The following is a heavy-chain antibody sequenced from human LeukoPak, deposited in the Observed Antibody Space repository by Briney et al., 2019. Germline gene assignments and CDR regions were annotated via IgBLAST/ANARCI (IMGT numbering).Heavy chain of an antibody. J-gene: IGHJ4*01. D-gene: IGHD6-13*01. Sequence: PGGSLRLPCAVSGFTFSDFWMNRVRRSPGKGLEWVASINQNGGETSYVDSVKGRFTISRDDPKNSLYLQMSSLRAEDTAVYYCARDGTAPGLYFDLWGQGTLVTVSS. CDR2: INQNGGET. CDR3: ARDGTAPGLYFDL. V-gene: IGHV3-7*01. CDR1: GFTFSDFW.